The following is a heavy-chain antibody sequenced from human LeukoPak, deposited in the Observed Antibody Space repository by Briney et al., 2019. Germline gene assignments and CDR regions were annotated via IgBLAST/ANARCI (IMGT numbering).Heavy chain of an antibody. CDR1: GLTPSSYA. J-gene: IGHJ6*03. CDR3: AKQLVRGYYYYYCYMDV. CDR2: ISGSGGST. D-gene: IGHD6-13*01. Sequence: RRSLRPSCAPSGLTPSSYAMGWVRPAPGEGLEWVSAISGSGGSTYYADSMKGRFTISRDNSKITLYLQMNSLRAEDTAVYYCAKQLVRGYYYYYCYMDVWGKGTTVTVSS. V-gene: IGHV3-23*01.